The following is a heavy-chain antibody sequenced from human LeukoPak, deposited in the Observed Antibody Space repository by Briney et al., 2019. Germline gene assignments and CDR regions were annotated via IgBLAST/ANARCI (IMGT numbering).Heavy chain of an antibody. Sequence: ASVKVSCKASGGTFSSYAISWVRQAPGQGLEWMGGIIPIFGTANYAQKFQGRVTITADESTSTVYMELSSLRSEDTAVYYCARGSELTTGSSWSSFDYWGQGTLVTVSS. V-gene: IGHV1-69*13. D-gene: IGHD6-13*01. CDR3: ARGSELTTGSSWSSFDY. CDR1: GGTFSSYA. J-gene: IGHJ4*02. CDR2: IIPIFGTA.